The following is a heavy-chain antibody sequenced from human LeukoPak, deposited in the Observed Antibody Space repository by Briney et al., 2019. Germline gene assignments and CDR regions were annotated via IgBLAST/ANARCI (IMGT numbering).Heavy chain of an antibody. V-gene: IGHV3-23*01. Sequence: PGGSLRLSCAASGFTFSSYWMSWVRQAPGKGLEWVSSISVSGTSTYYADSVKGRFTISRDNSKNTLYLQVNSLRAEDTAVYYCAKDGAQWELPNFDYWGQGTLVTVSS. D-gene: IGHD1-26*01. CDR3: AKDGAQWELPNFDY. CDR2: ISVSGTST. CDR1: GFTFSSYW. J-gene: IGHJ4*02.